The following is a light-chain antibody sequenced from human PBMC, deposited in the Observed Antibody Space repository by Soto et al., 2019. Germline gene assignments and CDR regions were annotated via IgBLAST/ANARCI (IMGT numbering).Light chain of an antibody. CDR2: EVS. J-gene: IGLJ2*01. CDR3: SSYTSSSTVV. Sequence: QSALTQPASVSGSPGQSITISCTGTSSDVGGYNYVSWYQQHPGKAPKLMIYEVSNRPSGVSNRFSVSKSGNTASLTISGLQAEDEADYFCSSYTSSSTVVFGGGTQLTVL. CDR1: SSDVGGYNY. V-gene: IGLV2-14*01.